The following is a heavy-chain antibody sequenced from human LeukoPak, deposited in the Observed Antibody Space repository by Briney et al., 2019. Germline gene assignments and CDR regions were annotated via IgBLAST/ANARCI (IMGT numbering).Heavy chain of an antibody. Sequence: APVKVSCKASGYTFTGNHLHWVRQAPGQGPEWLGRINPNTGGTNYAQNLEGRVTLTRDTSISAAFMELSRLRYDDTAIYYCVVFFYDGSGYFYDVDYWGLGTRVTVSS. J-gene: IGHJ4*01. V-gene: IGHV1-2*06. D-gene: IGHD3-22*01. CDR2: INPNTGGT. CDR1: GYTFTGNH. CDR3: VVFFYDGSGYFYDVDY.